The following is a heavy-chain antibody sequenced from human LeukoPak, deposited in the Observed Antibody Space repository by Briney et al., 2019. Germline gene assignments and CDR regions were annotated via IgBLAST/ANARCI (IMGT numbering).Heavy chain of an antibody. CDR2: MNPNRGNT. D-gene: IGHD1-26*01. CDR3: ARQGSGSYHIDY. V-gene: IGHV1-8*03. CDR1: GYTFTSYD. J-gene: IGHJ4*02. Sequence: ASVKVSCKASGYTFTSYDINWVRQATGQGLEWMGWMNPNRGNTGYAQKFQGRVTITRNTSISTAYMELSSLRSEDTAVYYCARQGSGSYHIDYWGQGTLVTVSS.